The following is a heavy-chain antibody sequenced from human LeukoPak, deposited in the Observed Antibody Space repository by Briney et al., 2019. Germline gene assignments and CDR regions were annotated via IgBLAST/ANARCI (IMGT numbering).Heavy chain of an antibody. J-gene: IGHJ4*02. V-gene: IGHV1-2*02. Sequence: GASVKVSCKASGYTFTGYYMHWVRQAPGQGLEWMGWINPNSGGTNYAQKFQGRVTMTRDTSISTAYMELSRLRSDDTAVCYCARDFYYGSGSIDYWGQGTLVTVSS. CDR2: INPNSGGT. CDR1: GYTFTGYY. CDR3: ARDFYYGSGSIDY. D-gene: IGHD3-10*01.